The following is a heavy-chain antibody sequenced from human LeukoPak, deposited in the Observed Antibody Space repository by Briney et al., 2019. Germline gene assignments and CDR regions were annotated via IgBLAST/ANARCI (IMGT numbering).Heavy chain of an antibody. CDR1: GYTFTGYY. V-gene: IGHV1-2*04. D-gene: IGHD6-19*01. CDR3: ARDGAPGQWLPYYYYGMDV. Sequence: ASVKVSCKASGYTFTGYYMHWVRQAPGQGLEWMGWINPNSGGINYAQKFQGWVTMTRDTSISTAYMELSRLRSDDTAVYYCARDGAPGQWLPYYYYGMDVWGQGTTVTVSS. J-gene: IGHJ6*02. CDR2: INPNSGGI.